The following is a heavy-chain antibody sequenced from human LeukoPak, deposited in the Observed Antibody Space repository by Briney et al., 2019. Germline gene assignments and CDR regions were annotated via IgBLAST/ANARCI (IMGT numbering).Heavy chain of an antibody. J-gene: IGHJ6*03. CDR3: AKSIVGASYCYYYMDV. V-gene: IGHV3-23*01. CDR1: GFTFSSYA. Sequence: GGSLRLSCVGSGFTFSSYAMSWVRQAPGKGLEWVSAISGSGGSTYYADSVKGRFTISRDNSKNTLYLQMNSLRAEDTAVYYCAKSIVGASYCYYYMDVWGKGTTVTVSS. CDR2: ISGSGGST. D-gene: IGHD1-26*01.